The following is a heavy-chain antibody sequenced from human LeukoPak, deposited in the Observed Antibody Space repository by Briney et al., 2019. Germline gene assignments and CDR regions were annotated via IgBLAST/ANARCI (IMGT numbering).Heavy chain of an antibody. CDR1: GFTFSSYG. V-gene: IGHV3-30*02. CDR3: AKDATTVTTQGDY. CDR2: LRYDGSDK. J-gene: IGHJ4*02. Sequence: PGGSLRLSCAASGFTFSSYGMHWVRQVPGKGLEWVAFLRYDGSDKYYADSVKGRFTISRDNSKNTLYLQMNSLRAEDTAVYYCAKDATTVTTQGDYWGQGTLVTASS. D-gene: IGHD4-17*01.